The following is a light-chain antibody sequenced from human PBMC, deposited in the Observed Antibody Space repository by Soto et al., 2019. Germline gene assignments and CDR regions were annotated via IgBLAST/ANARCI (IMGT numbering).Light chain of an antibody. J-gene: IGKJ5*01. Sequence: EIVLTQSPATLSVSPGERATLSCRASQSVSTNLAWYQQKLGQAPRVLIYGSSSRATGVPARFSGSGSGTEFTLTISSLQSEDSGIYYCLQDNDWPLSTFGQGTRLAI. V-gene: IGKV3-15*01. CDR2: GSS. CDR3: LQDNDWPLST. CDR1: QSVSTN.